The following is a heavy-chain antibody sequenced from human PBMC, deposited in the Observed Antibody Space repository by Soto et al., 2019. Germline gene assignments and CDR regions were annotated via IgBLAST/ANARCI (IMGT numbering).Heavy chain of an antibody. J-gene: IGHJ5*02. D-gene: IGHD2-2*01. CDR1: GFTFSNYA. CDR2: ISGSGGST. V-gene: IGHV3-23*01. CDR3: VKESYCSSSRCWGDNWFDP. Sequence: GGSLRLSCAASGFTFSNYAMSWVRQAPGKGLEWVSHISGSGGSTHYADSVKGRLTISRDNSKNTGYLQINSLRADDTAVYFCVKESYCSSSRCWGDNWFDPWGQGTLVTVSS.